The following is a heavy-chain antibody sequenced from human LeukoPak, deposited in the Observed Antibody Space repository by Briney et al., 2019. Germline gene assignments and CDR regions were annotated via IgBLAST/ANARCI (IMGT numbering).Heavy chain of an antibody. D-gene: IGHD2-2*01. CDR2: IYPGDSDT. CDR1: GYSFTSYW. V-gene: IGHV5-51*01. J-gene: IGHJ3*02. Sequence: GESLKISCKGSGYSFTSYWIGWVRQMPGKGLEWMGIIYPGDSDTRYSPSFQGQVTISAHKSITTAYLQWSSLKASDTAMYYCARRAYCSTTSCHSGGFDIWGQGTMVTVSS. CDR3: ARRAYCSTTSCHSGGFDI.